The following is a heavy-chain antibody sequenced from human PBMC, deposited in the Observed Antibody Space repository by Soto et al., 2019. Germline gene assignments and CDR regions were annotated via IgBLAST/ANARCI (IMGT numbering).Heavy chain of an antibody. CDR2: VNPNTGLT. CDR1: GYTFTAFY. CDR3: TTLRLDP. Sequence: ASVKVSCKASGYTFTAFYMNWVRQAPGQGLEWMGWVNPNTGLTKYAQRFQDRVTMTRDTSINTAYMELSGLTSDDTAVYYCTTLRLDPWGQGTLVTVSS. J-gene: IGHJ5*02. V-gene: IGHV1-2*02. D-gene: IGHD6-25*01.